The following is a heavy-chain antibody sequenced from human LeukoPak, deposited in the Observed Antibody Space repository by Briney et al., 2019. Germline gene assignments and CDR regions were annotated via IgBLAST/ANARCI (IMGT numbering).Heavy chain of an antibody. CDR2: IDNSGST. Sequence: SETLSLTCTVSGGSISSYYWSWIRQPAGKGLEWIGHIDNSGSTNYNPSLKGRLTMSVDTSKNQFSLKLTSMTAADTAVYYCAREGDGFWRTAHYYFDYWGQGLLVTVSS. CDR3: AREGDGFWRTAHYYFDY. D-gene: IGHD3-3*01. CDR1: GGSISSYY. J-gene: IGHJ4*02. V-gene: IGHV4-4*07.